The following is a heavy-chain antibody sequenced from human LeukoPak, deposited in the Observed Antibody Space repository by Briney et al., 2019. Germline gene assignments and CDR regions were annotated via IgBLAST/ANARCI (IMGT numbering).Heavy chain of an antibody. CDR3: ANCVMTAAGTALVYYYYMDV. Sequence: GGSLRLSCAASGFTFSSYAMSWVRQAPGKGLEGGSAISGSGGSTYYADSVKGRFTISRDNSKNTLYLQMNRLRAEDTAVYYCANCVMTAAGTALVYYYYMDVWGKGTTVTDSS. CDR1: GFTFSSYA. CDR2: ISGSGGST. D-gene: IGHD6-13*01. V-gene: IGHV3-23*01. J-gene: IGHJ6*03.